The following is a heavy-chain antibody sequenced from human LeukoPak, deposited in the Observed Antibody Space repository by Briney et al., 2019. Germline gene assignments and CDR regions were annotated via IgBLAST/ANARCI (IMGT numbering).Heavy chain of an antibody. Sequence: GSLRLSCAASGFTVSSNYMTWVRQAPGKGLEWVSVILGGGGTYYADSVKGRFTISRDNSKNTLYLQMNSLRAEDTAVYYCARGLVLTYYYFESWGQGTLVTVSS. CDR2: ILGGGGT. V-gene: IGHV3-66*01. D-gene: IGHD2-8*02. CDR3: ARGLVLTYYYFES. J-gene: IGHJ4*02. CDR1: GFTVSSNY.